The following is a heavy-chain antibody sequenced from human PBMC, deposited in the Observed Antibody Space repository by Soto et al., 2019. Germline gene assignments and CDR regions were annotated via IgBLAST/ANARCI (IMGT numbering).Heavy chain of an antibody. J-gene: IGHJ4*02. V-gene: IGHV1-18*01. Sequence: QVQLVQSGAEVKTPGASVKVSCKASGYTFTNFGFSWVRQAPGQGLEWMGWVSAYNGHTNYAQNLQGRVTMTTDTSTTTAYVDLRSLSSDDTAVSYCARELHLESTSGGLDCWGQGTLVTVSS. D-gene: IGHD1-1*01. CDR3: ARELHLESTSGGLDC. CDR2: VSAYNGHT. CDR1: GYTFTNFG.